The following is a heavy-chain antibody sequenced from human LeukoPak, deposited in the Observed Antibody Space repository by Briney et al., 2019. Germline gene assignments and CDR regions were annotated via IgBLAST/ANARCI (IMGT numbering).Heavy chain of an antibody. J-gene: IGHJ6*02. Sequence: ASVKVSCKASGYTFTGYYMHWVRQAPGQGLEWVGRINPNSGGTNYAQKFQGRVTMTRDTSISTAYMELSRLRSDDTAVYYCAREVATLRDYYYYGMDVWGQGTTVTVSS. CDR3: AREVATLRDYYYYGMDV. CDR1: GYTFTGYY. D-gene: IGHD5-12*01. CDR2: INPNSGGT. V-gene: IGHV1-2*06.